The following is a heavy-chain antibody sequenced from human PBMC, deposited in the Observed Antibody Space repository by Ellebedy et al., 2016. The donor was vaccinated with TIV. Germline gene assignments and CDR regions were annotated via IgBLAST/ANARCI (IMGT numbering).Heavy chain of an antibody. D-gene: IGHD1-26*01. Sequence: GESLKISCSSSGFSFNNGWMNWVRQSPGKGLEWVGRIKSESEGGTTDYAAPVKGRFTISSDDLQNILYLQMNNLTIADTGVYYCSTYTVGDDSWGQGTLVIVSS. V-gene: IGHV3-15*01. J-gene: IGHJ1*01. CDR2: IKSESEGGTT. CDR1: GFSFNNGW. CDR3: STYTVGDDS.